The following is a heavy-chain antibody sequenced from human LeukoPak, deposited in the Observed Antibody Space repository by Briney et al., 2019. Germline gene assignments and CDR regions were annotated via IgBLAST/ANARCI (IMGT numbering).Heavy chain of an antibody. CDR1: GFTFSSYG. Sequence: GGSLRLSCAASGFTFSSYGMSWVRQAPGKGLEWVSYISSSGSTIYYADSVKGRFTISRDNAKNSLYLQMNSLRAEDTAVYYCATTRGVRGVNYDYWGQGTLVTVSS. J-gene: IGHJ4*02. V-gene: IGHV3-48*04. CDR3: ATTRGVRGVNYDY. D-gene: IGHD3-10*01. CDR2: ISSSGSTI.